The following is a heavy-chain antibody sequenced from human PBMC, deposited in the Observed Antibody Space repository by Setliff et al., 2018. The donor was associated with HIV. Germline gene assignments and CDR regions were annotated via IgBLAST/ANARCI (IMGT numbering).Heavy chain of an antibody. D-gene: IGHD2-21*02. V-gene: IGHV4-38-2*01. Sequence: PSETLSLTCAVSGYSISSGYYWGWIRQPPGKGLEWIGSIYYSGSTYYNPSLKSRVTMSVDTSKNQFSLKLSSVTAADTAVYYCARRIAPGWWGGNSGDAFDLWGQGTMVTVSS. CDR3: ARRIAPGWWGGNSGDAFDL. CDR2: IYYSGST. J-gene: IGHJ3*01. CDR1: GYSISSGYY.